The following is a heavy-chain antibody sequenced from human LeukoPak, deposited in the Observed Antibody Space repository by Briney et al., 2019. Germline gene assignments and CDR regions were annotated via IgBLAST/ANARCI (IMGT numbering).Heavy chain of an antibody. CDR1: GFTFSSYG. J-gene: IGHJ6*02. Sequence: GGSLRLSCAASGFTFSSYGMHWVRQAPGKGLEWVAVIWYDGSNKYYADSVKGRFTISRDNSKNTLYLQMNSLRAEDTAVYYCARDRTDIVVVVAATPADYGMDVWGQGTTVTVSS. CDR2: IWYDGSNK. CDR3: ARDRTDIVVVVAATPADYGMDV. D-gene: IGHD2-15*01. V-gene: IGHV3-33*01.